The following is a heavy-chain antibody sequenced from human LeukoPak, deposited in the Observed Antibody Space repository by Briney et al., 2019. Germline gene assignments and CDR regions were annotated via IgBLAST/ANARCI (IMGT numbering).Heavy chain of an antibody. V-gene: IGHV1-24*01. D-gene: IGHD6-19*01. CDR1: GYTLTELS. J-gene: IGHJ4*02. CDR3: STSPRRLEGSLDARFDY. CDR2: FDPEDGET. Sequence: ASVKVSCKVSGYTLTELSMHWVRQAPGKGLEWMGGFDPEDGETIYAQKFQGRVTMTEDTSTDTAYMELSSLRSEDTAVYYCSTSPRRLEGSLDARFDYWGQGTLVTVSS.